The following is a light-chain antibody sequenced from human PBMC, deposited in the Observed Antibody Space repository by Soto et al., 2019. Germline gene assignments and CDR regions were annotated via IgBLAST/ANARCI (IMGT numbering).Light chain of an antibody. J-gene: IGLJ3*02. CDR1: IGVVTSDYY. Sequence: QAVVTQEPSLTVSPGGTVTLTCASTIGVVTSDYYPNWFQQKSGQALRALIYSTSKKHSWTPARFSGSLLGGKAALTLSGVQPEDEAEYYCLLYFGGAWVFGGGTKVTVL. CDR2: STS. V-gene: IGLV7-43*01. CDR3: LLYFGGAWV.